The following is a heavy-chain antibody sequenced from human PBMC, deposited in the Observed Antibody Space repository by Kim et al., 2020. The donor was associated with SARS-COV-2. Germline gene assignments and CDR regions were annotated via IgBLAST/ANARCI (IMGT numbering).Heavy chain of an antibody. D-gene: IGHD3-3*01. CDR1: GYTFTSYG. J-gene: IGHJ6*02. Sequence: ASVKVSCQASGYTFTSYGISWVRQAPGQGLEWMGWISAYNGNTNYAQKLQGRVTMTTDTSTSTAYMELRSLRSDDTAVYYCARDGGVTHYDFWSGYYKFEYGSYYGMDVWGQGTTVTVSS. CDR2: ISAYNGNT. V-gene: IGHV1-18*01. CDR3: ARDGGVTHYDFWSGYYKFEYGSYYGMDV.